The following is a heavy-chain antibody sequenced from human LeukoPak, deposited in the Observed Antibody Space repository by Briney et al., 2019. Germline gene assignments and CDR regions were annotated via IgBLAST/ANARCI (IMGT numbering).Heavy chain of an antibody. J-gene: IGHJ5*02. CDR1: GFTFSSYG. Sequence: GGSLRLSCAASGFTFSSYGMHWVRQAPGKGLEWVSAISGSGGSTYYADSVKGRFTISRDNSKNTLYLQMNSLRAEDTAVYYCAKEAIAIFGELPNNWFDPWGQGTLVTVSS. CDR3: AKEAIAIFGELPNNWFDP. D-gene: IGHD3-10*01. CDR2: ISGSGGST. V-gene: IGHV3-23*01.